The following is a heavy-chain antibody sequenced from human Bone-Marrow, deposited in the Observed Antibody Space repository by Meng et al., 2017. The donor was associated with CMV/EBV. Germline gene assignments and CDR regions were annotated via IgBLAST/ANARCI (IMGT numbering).Heavy chain of an antibody. D-gene: IGHD5-12*01. CDR2: ISSSGSTI. Sequence: GESLKISCAASGFTFSRFSMNWVRQAPGKGLEWVSYISSSGSTIYYADSVKGRFTISRDNAKNSLYLQMNSLRAEDTAVYYCARAQALQWLRSKGVFDYWGQGTLVTVSS. J-gene: IGHJ4*02. CDR1: GFTFSRFS. CDR3: ARAQALQWLRSKGVFDY. V-gene: IGHV3-48*04.